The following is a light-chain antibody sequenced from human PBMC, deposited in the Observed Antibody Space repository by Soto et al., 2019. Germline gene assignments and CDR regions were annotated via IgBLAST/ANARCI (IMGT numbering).Light chain of an antibody. V-gene: IGKV3-15*01. CDR2: GAS. J-gene: IGKJ1*01. Sequence: EIVMTQYPATLSVSPGERATLSCRASQSVRTNLAWYQQKPGQAPGLLIYGASTRATGIPARFSGSGSGTEFTLSISSLQSEDFAVYYCQQYNNWPPWTFGQGTKVEIK. CDR1: QSVRTN. CDR3: QQYNNWPPWT.